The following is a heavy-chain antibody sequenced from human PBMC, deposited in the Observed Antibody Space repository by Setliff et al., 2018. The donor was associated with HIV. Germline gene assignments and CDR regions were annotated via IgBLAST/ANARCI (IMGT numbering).Heavy chain of an antibody. V-gene: IGHV1-24*01. CDR3: ATMAYDSRGYLRSRVSGAAFDI. D-gene: IGHD3-22*01. Sequence: GASVMVSCKVSGYTLNELSIHWVRQAPGKGLEWMGGFDPQYDKTFYAQKFQGRVTMSEDTSPDTAYMELSSLRSEYTAVYSCATMAYDSRGYLRSRVSGAAFDIWGQGTMVTVSS. CDR2: FDPQYDKT. CDR1: GYTLNELS. J-gene: IGHJ3*02.